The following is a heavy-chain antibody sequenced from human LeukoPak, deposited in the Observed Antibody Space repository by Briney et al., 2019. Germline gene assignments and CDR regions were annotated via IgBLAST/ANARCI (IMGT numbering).Heavy chain of an antibody. CDR2: IIPIFGTA. CDR1: GGTFISYA. J-gene: IGHJ6*03. V-gene: IGHV1-69*13. Sequence: SVKVSCKASGGTFISYAISWVRQAPGQGLEWMGGIIPIFGTANYAQKFQGRVTITADESTSTAYMELSSLRSEDTAVYYCARDTGITGTYYMDVWGKGTTVTVSS. D-gene: IGHD1-20*01. CDR3: ARDTGITGTYYMDV.